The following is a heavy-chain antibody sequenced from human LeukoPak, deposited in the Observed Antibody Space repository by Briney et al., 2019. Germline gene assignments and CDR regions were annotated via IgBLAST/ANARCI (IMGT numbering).Heavy chain of an antibody. Sequence: GASVKVSCKASGYTFTSYYMHGVRQAPGQGIEWMAIINPSGGSTSYAQKFQGRVTMTRDMSTSTVYMELSSLRSEDTAVYYCARRNYYDSSGYGCWGQGTLVTVSS. V-gene: IGHV1-46*01. J-gene: IGHJ4*02. CDR2: INPSGGST. CDR3: ARRNYYDSSGYGC. D-gene: IGHD3-22*01. CDR1: GYTFTSYY.